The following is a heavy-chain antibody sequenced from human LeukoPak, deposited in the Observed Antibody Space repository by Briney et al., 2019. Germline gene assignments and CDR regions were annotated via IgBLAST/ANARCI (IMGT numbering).Heavy chain of an antibody. CDR2: IYPSDSDT. CDR1: GYSFTNYW. V-gene: IGHV5-51*01. CDR3: ARHEGSREMAPNY. D-gene: IGHD5-24*01. J-gene: IGHJ4*02. Sequence: GESLKISCKGSGYSFTNYWIGWVRQMPGKGLEWMGTIYPSDSDTTYSPSFQGQVTISVDKSIDTAYLQWSSLKASDTAIYYCARHEGSREMAPNYWGQGTLVTVSS.